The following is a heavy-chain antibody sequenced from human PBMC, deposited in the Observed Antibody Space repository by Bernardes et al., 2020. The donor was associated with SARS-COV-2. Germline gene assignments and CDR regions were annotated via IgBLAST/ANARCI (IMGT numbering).Heavy chain of an antibody. CDR2: FDPEDGET. Sequence: ASMKVSCKVSGYTLTELSMHWVRQAPGKGLEWMGGFDPEDGETIYAQKFQGRVTITEDTSTDTAYMELSSLRSEDTAVYYCATGLSSSPGDYYYYGMDVWGQGTTVTGSS. J-gene: IGHJ6*02. CDR3: ATGLSSSPGDYYYYGMDV. V-gene: IGHV1-24*01. CDR1: GYTLTELS. D-gene: IGHD6-6*01.